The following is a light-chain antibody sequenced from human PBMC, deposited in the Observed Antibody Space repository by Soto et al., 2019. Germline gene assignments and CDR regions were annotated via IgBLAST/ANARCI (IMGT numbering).Light chain of an antibody. CDR1: QNIYSN. CDR2: RAS. CDR3: LQYHNLWA. V-gene: IGKV3-15*01. Sequence: SVMMQSRATLSVSPGERATFSCRASQNIYSNIAWYQQRPGQAPRLLIYRASTRATGVPARFSGSGSGTEFTLTISSLQSEDFAVYSCLQYHNLWAFGQGTKVDIK. J-gene: IGKJ1*01.